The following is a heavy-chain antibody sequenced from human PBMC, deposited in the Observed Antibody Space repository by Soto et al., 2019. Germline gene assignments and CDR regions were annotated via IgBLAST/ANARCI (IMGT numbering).Heavy chain of an antibody. D-gene: IGHD3-22*01. CDR2: IYSGGST. Sequence: GGSLRLSCAASGFTVSSNYMSWVRQAPGKGLEWVSVIYSGGSTYYADSVKGRFTISGDNSKNTLYLQMNSLRAEDTAVYYCARIDRSSGYYRDYWGQGTLVTVSS. J-gene: IGHJ4*02. CDR1: GFTVSSNY. CDR3: ARIDRSSGYYRDY. V-gene: IGHV3-53*01.